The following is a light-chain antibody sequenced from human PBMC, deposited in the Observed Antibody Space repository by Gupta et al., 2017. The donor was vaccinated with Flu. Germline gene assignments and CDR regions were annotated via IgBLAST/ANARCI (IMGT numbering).Light chain of an antibody. CDR2: KVS. V-gene: IGKV2-30*02. CDR3: MQTSHWPYT. CDR1: ESLIHSDGNTY. J-gene: IGKJ2*01. Sequence: DVVFTQSPPSLLVTPGQPASISCRSSESLIHSDGNTYLNWFQQRPGQSPRCLIYKVSDRDSGVPDRFSGSWSGTDFTLKISRVEPEDVGVYYCMQTSHWPYTFGQGTNLEIK.